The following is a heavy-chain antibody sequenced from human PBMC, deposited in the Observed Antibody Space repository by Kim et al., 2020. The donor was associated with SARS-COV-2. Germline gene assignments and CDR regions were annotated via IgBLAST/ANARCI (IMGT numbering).Heavy chain of an antibody. CDR3: AKAGYRDSGDNAFDV. CDR1: GFTFSTYG. J-gene: IGHJ3*01. Sequence: GGSLRLSCAASGFTFSTYGMHWVRQAPGKGLEWLAVIWFDGGNKYYGDSVKGRFTISRDNSKNMLYLEMNRLRVEDTAVYYCAKAGYRDSGDNAFDVWGQGTMVTVSS. D-gene: IGHD2-2*02. CDR2: IWFDGGNK. V-gene: IGHV3-33*06.